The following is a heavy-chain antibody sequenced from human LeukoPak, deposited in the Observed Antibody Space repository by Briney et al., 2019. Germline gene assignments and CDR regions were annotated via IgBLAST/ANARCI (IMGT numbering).Heavy chain of an antibody. CDR1: GFTFSSCA. V-gene: IGHV3-23*01. J-gene: IGHJ4*02. D-gene: IGHD2-2*01. CDR2: ISGSGGST. Sequence: GGSLRLSCAASGFTFSSCAMSWVRQAPGKGLEWVSAISGSGGSTYYADSVKGRFTISRDNSKNTLYLQMNSLRAEDTAVYYCAKAGSYIVVVPAASFDYWGQGTLVTVSS. CDR3: AKAGSYIVVVPAASFDY.